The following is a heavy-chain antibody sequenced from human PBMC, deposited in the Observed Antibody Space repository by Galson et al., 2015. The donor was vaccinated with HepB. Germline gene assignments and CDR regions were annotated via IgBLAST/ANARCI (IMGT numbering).Heavy chain of an antibody. CDR2: MNPDSGGT. V-gene: IGHV1-2*06. D-gene: IGHD2-15*01. CDR1: GYTFIGYY. Sequence: SVKVSCKASGYTFIGYYIHWVRQAPGQGLEWMGRMNPDSGGTNYDQKFQGRVTMTRDTSISTTYVELSRLRSDDTAVYFCATGKSDCSGGGCYGDDAFDIWGQGTMVTVSS. J-gene: IGHJ3*02. CDR3: ATGKSDCSGGGCYGDDAFDI.